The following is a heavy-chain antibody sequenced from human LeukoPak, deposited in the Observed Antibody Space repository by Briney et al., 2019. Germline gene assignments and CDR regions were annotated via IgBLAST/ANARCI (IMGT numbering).Heavy chain of an antibody. Sequence: GGSLRFSCAASGFTFSSYGMHWVRQAPGKGLEWVAFIRYDGSNKYYADSVKGRFTISRDNSKNTLYLQMNSLRAEDTAVYYCAKGPEYDILTGYYVDYWGQGTLVTVPS. J-gene: IGHJ4*02. CDR3: AKGPEYDILTGYYVDY. V-gene: IGHV3-30*02. CDR1: GFTFSSYG. CDR2: IRYDGSNK. D-gene: IGHD3-9*01.